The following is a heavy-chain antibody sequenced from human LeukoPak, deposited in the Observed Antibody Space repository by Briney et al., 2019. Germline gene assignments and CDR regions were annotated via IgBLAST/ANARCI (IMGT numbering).Heavy chain of an antibody. V-gene: IGHV1-8*03. J-gene: IGHJ4*02. D-gene: IGHD3-22*01. CDR1: GYTFTSYD. CDR2: MNPNSGNT. CDR3: ARIYYDSSGYSLPDY. Sequence: ASVKVSCKASGYTFTSYDINWGRQATGQGLEWMGWMNPNSGNTGYAQKFQGRVTITRNTSISTAYMELSSLRSEDTAVYYCARIYYDSSGYSLPDYWGQGPLVTVSS.